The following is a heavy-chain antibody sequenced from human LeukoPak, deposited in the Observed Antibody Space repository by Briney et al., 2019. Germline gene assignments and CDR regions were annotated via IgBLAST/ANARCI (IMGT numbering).Heavy chain of an antibody. CDR3: ARDGRDGGGGGENWFDP. V-gene: IGHV4-59*01. CDR1: ARSISRYY. CDR2: ISFSGRT. J-gene: IGHJ5*02. Sequence: PSPSLSLTCSASARSISRYYWSSIRPHPGRGLEWVGYISFSGRTTSNPPLKSGDTTSVDTPKNKFSLKLSSVSLPDTPAYNFARDGRDGGGGGENWFDPWGQGAPCTVS. D-gene: IGHD3-16*01.